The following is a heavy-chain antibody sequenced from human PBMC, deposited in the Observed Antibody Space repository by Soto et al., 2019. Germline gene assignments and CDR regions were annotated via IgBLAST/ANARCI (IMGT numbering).Heavy chain of an antibody. CDR2: MNPNSGNT. D-gene: IGHD1-1*01. CDR1: GYTFTSYD. CDR3: ARGWNRLNWFDP. V-gene: IGHV1-8*01. J-gene: IGHJ5*02. Sequence: ASVKVSCKASGYTFTSYDINWVRQATGQGLEWMGWMNPNSGNTGYAQKFQGRVTMTRNTSISTAYMELSGLRSEDTAVYYCARGWNRLNWFDPWGQGTLVTVSS.